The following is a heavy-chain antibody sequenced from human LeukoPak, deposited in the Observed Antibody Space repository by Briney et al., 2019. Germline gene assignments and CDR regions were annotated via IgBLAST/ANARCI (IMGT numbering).Heavy chain of an antibody. Sequence: GGSLRLSCAASGFTVNNNYMNWVRQAPGKGLEWVSVISSGGSTYYADSVKGRFTISRDNSKNTLYLQMNSLRAEDTAVYYCAKGSGSYYTPFDPWGQGTLVTVSS. D-gene: IGHD3-10*01. CDR3: AKGSGSYYTPFDP. V-gene: IGHV3-53*01. J-gene: IGHJ5*02. CDR2: ISSGGST. CDR1: GFTVNNNY.